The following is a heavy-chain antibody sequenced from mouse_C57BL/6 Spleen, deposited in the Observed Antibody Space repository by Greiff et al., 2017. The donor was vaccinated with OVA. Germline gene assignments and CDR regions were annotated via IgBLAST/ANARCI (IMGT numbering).Heavy chain of an antibody. CDR1: GYTFTDYN. D-gene: IGHD1-1*01. Sequence: EVQLQQSGPELVKPGASVKMSCKASGYTFTDYNMHWVKQSHGKSLEWIGYINPNNGGTSYNQKFKGKATLTVNKSSSTAYLELRSLRAEESAVYDCARAGSDPYAMDYWGQGTSVTVSS. CDR3: ARAGSDPYAMDY. CDR2: INPNNGGT. V-gene: IGHV1-22*01. J-gene: IGHJ4*01.